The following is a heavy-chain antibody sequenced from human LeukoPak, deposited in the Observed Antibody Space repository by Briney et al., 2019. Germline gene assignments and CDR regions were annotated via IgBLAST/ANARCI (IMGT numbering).Heavy chain of an antibody. CDR1: GYTFTSYG. CDR3: ARAPYYDSSGSNWFDP. Sequence: WASVKVSCKASGYTFTSYGISWVRQAPGHGLEWMGWISAYNGNTNYAQKLQGRVTMTTDTSTSTAYMELRSLRSDDTAVYYCARAPYYDSSGSNWFDPWGQGTLVTVSS. CDR2: ISAYNGNT. J-gene: IGHJ5*02. V-gene: IGHV1-18*01. D-gene: IGHD3-22*01.